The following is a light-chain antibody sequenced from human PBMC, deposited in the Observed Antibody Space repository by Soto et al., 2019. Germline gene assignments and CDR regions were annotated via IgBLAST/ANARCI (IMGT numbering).Light chain of an antibody. CDR2: GAS. CDR1: ENINNR. CDR3: QQYNNLSSWA. Sequence: EVVMTQSPATLSVSPGERATLSCRASENINNRLAWYQQTPGQAPRLLIYGASTRATGIPARFSGSGSGTEFTLTISSLQSEDFAVYYCQQYNNLSSWAFGQGTKVDNK. V-gene: IGKV3-15*01. J-gene: IGKJ1*01.